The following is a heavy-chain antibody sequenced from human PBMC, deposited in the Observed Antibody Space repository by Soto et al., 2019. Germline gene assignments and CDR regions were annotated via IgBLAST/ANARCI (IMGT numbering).Heavy chain of an antibody. V-gene: IGHV3-11*01. J-gene: IGHJ5*02. D-gene: IGHD2-2*01. CDR3: ARRDIVVVPAAEPVGWFDP. CDR1: GFTFSDYY. Sequence: QVQLVESGGGLVKPGGSLRLSCAASGFTFSDYYMSWIRQAPGKGLEWVSHISSSGSTIYYADSVKGRFTISRDNAKNSLYLQMNSLRAEDTAVYYCARRDIVVVPAAEPVGWFDPWGQGTLVTVSS. CDR2: ISSSGSTI.